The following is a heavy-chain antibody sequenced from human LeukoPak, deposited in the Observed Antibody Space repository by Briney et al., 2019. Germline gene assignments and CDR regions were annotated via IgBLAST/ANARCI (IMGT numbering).Heavy chain of an antibody. J-gene: IGHJ6*03. D-gene: IGHD6-6*01. CDR3: ARVLRKYSSSSGEFRVYYMDV. Sequence: GASVKVSCKASGGTFSSYAISWVRQAPGQGLEWMGGIIPIFGTANYAQKFQGRVTITADESTSTAYMELSSLRSEDTAVYYCARVLRKYSSSSGEFRVYYMDVWGKGTTVAVSS. CDR2: IIPIFGTA. CDR1: GGTFSSYA. V-gene: IGHV1-69*01.